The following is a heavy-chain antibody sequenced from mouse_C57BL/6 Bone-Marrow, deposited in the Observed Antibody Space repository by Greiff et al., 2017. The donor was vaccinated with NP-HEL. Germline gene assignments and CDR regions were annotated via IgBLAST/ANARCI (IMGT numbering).Heavy chain of an antibody. CDR1: GFTFSSYA. CDR3: AIYYIGY. J-gene: IGHJ2*01. Sequence: EVKVVESGGGLVKPGGSLTLSCAASGFTFSSYAMSWVRQTPEKRLEWVATISDGGSDTYYTDNVKGRFTISRDNAKNNLYLQIIHLKSENTAMYYCAIYYIGYRGQGTTLTVSS. V-gene: IGHV5-4*03. CDR2: ISDGGSDT. D-gene: IGHD2-1*01.